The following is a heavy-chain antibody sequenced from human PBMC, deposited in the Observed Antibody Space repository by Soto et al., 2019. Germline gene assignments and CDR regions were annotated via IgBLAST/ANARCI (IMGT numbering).Heavy chain of an antibody. J-gene: IGHJ4*02. CDR3: ARGVPSRVYGSGSYYGLDY. V-gene: IGHV4-4*02. CDR1: GGSISSSNW. CDR2: IYHSGST. D-gene: IGHD3-10*01. Sequence: PSETLSLTCAVSGGSISSSNWWSWVRQPPGKGLEWIGEIYHSGSTNYNPSLKSRVTISVDKSKNQFSLKLSSVTAADTAVYYCARGVPSRVYGSGSYYGLDYWGQGTLVTVSS.